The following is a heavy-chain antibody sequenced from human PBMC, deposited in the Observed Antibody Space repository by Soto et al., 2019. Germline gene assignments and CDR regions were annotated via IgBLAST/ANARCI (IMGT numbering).Heavy chain of an antibody. CDR2: INHSGST. J-gene: IGHJ6*02. CDR1: GGSFSGYY. Sequence: SETLSLTCAVYGGSFSGYYWSWIRQPPGKGLEWIGEINHSGSTNYNPSLKSRVTISVDTSKNQFSLKLSSVTAADTAVYYCARGNEGTSPSYYYYGMDVWGQGTTVTVS. CDR3: ARGNEGTSPSYYYYGMDV. D-gene: IGHD1-1*01. V-gene: IGHV4-34*01.